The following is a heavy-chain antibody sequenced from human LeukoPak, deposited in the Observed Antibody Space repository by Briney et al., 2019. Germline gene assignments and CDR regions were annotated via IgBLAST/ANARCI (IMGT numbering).Heavy chain of an antibody. CDR1: GFTFSSYA. V-gene: IGHV3-23*01. D-gene: IGHD6-13*01. Sequence: PGGSLRLSCAASGFTFSSYAMSWVRQAPGKGLEWVSAISGSGGNTYYADSVKGRFTISRDNSKNTLYLQMNSLRAEDTAVYYCAKRPGGQQLAKRDYYFDYWGQGTLVTVSS. CDR3: AKRPGGQQLAKRDYYFDY. CDR2: ISGSGGNT. J-gene: IGHJ4*02.